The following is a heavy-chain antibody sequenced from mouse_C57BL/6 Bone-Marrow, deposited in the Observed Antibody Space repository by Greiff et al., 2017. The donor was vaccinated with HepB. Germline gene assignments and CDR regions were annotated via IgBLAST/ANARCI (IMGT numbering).Heavy chain of an antibody. Sequence: EVKVVESGGGLVKPGGSLKLSCAASGFTFSSYAMSWVRQTPEKRLEWVATISDGGSYTYYPDNVKGRFTISRDNAKNNLYLQMSHLKSEDTAMYYCARDYSRAMDYWGQGTSVTVSS. CDR2: ISDGGSYT. D-gene: IGHD2-5*01. CDR1: GFTFSSYA. V-gene: IGHV5-4*01. J-gene: IGHJ4*01. CDR3: ARDYSRAMDY.